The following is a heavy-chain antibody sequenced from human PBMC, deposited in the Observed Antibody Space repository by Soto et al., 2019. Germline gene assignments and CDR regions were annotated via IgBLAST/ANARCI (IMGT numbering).Heavy chain of an antibody. D-gene: IGHD6-19*01. CDR1: GFTFGDYA. Sequence: GGSLRLSCTASGFTFGDYAMSWFRQAPGKGLEWVGFIRSKAYGGTTEYAASVKGRFTISRDDSKSIAYLQMNSLKTEDTAVYYCTSGTPFSGSGVNDYWGQGTLVTVSS. CDR2: IRSKAYGGTT. J-gene: IGHJ4*02. V-gene: IGHV3-49*03. CDR3: TSGTPFSGSGVNDY.